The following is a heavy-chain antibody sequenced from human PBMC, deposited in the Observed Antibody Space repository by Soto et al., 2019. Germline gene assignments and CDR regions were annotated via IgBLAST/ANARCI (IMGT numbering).Heavy chain of an antibody. V-gene: IGHV1-8*01. J-gene: IGHJ5*02. D-gene: IGHD4-17*01. Sequence: QVQLVQSGAEVKKPGASVKVSCKASGYTFTSYDINWVRQATGQGLEWVGWMSPSRGDTGYAQKFQDRLTMTLDTSISTAYMELNSLSSEDTAVYYCARDYGGKSGWFDPWGQGTLVTVSS. CDR2: MSPSRGDT. CDR1: GYTFTSYD. CDR3: ARDYGGKSGWFDP.